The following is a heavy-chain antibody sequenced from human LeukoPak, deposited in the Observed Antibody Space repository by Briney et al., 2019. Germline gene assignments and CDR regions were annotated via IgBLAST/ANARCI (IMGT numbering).Heavy chain of an antibody. CDR1: GGSVTSTNW. CDR2: VHLDGRT. CDR3: AREGGFYRPLDY. J-gene: IGHJ4*02. D-gene: IGHD3-3*01. Sequence: SETLSLTCAVSGGSVTSTNWWTWARQPPGKGLEWIGEVHLDGRTNYNPSLTGRLTLSVDLYENHISLKLTSVTAADTAVYYCAREGGFYRPLDYLGQGTLVTVSS. V-gene: IGHV4-4*02.